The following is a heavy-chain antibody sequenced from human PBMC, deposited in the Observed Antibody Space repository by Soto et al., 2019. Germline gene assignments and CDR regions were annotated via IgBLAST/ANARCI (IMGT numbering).Heavy chain of an antibody. CDR1: GFTFSSYA. J-gene: IGHJ5*02. V-gene: IGHV3-23*01. Sequence: GGSLRLSCAASGFTFSSYAMSWVRQAPGKGLEWVSAISGSGGSTYYADSVKGRFTISRDNSKNTLYLQMNSLRAEDTAVYYCAPGGRENPYCTNGVCYTPWFDPWGQGTLVTVSS. CDR3: APGGRENPYCTNGVCYTPWFDP. D-gene: IGHD2-8*01. CDR2: ISGSGGST.